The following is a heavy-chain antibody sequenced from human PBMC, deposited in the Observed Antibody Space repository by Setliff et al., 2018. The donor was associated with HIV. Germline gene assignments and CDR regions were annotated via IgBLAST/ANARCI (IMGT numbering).Heavy chain of an antibody. CDR2: INTDNGNT. J-gene: IGHJ4*02. D-gene: IGHD3-10*01. CDR3: ARGPGELLGY. Sequence: KVSCKASGYTFTDSAIHWVRQAPGQRLEWMGWINTDNGNTKYSQKFQGRVTFTRDTSATTAYMELSSLRSEDTAVYYCARGPGELLGYWGQGTLVTVSS. V-gene: IGHV1-3*04. CDR1: GYTFTDSA.